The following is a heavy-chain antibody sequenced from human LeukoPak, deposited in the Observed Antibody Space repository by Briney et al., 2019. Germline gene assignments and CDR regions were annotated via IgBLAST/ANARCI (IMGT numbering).Heavy chain of an antibody. CDR2: ISGSGGST. J-gene: IGHJ4*02. Sequence: GGSLRLSRAASGFTFSSYAMSWVRQAPGKGLEWVSVISGSGGSTYNADSVKGRFTISRDNSKNTLYLQMNSLRVEDTAVYYCAKPYSGRYYFDYWGQGTLVTVSS. V-gene: IGHV3-23*01. CDR1: GFTFSSYA. D-gene: IGHD1-26*01. CDR3: AKPYSGRYYFDY.